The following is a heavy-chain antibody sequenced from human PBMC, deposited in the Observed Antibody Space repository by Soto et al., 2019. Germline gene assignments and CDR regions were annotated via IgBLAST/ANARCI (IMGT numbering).Heavy chain of an antibody. CDR1: VFTFNSYG. CDR2: IWYDGSNK. D-gene: IGHD3-22*01. CDR3: ARGTEYYYDSSGYSYFDY. Sequence: SLRLACAASVFTFNSYGMHWVRQAPGKGLEWVAVIWYDGSNKYYADSVKGRFTISRDNSKNTLYLQMNSLRAEDTAVYHCARGTEYYYDSSGYSYFDYWGQGTLVTVSS. V-gene: IGHV3-33*08. J-gene: IGHJ4*02.